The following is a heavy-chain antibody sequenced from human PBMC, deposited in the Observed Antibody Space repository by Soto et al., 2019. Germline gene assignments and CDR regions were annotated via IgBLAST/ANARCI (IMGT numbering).Heavy chain of an antibody. V-gene: IGHV3-11*01. CDR2: ISNAGGAT. J-gene: IGHJ4*02. CDR3: ARRGSTVTFTY. Sequence: QVQLVESGGGLVKPGGSLRLSCAASGFTFSDYYMTWIRQAPGKGLEWISYISNAGGATSYADSVKGRFTISRDNAKNSLFLQTNNLRAEDTAVYYCARRGSTVTFTYWGQGTLVTVSS. D-gene: IGHD4-17*01. CDR1: GFTFSDYY.